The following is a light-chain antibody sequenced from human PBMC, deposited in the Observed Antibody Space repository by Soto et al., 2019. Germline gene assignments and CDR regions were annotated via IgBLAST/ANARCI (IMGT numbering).Light chain of an antibody. CDR2: DAS. CDR3: QQYENLPT. V-gene: IGKV1-33*01. J-gene: IGKJ5*01. Sequence: DIQMNQSPSSLSASVGDSVTITCQASQNISNYLNWYQQXPGRAPKILIYDASNLEAGVPSRIRGSGSGTDFTFTISRLQPEDIATYYCQQYENLPTFGQGTRLEIK. CDR1: QNISNY.